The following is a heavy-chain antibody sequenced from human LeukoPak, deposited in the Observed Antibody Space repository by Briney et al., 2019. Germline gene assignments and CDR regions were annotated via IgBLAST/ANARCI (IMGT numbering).Heavy chain of an antibody. V-gene: IGHV1-18*01. D-gene: IGHD2-2*01. CDR3: ARDLVVYCSSTSCYPHYYYGMDV. CDR1: GYSFINYG. CDR2: ISAYSGKT. J-gene: IGHJ6*02. Sequence: ASVKVSCKASGYSFINYGISWVRQAPGQGLERMGYISAYSGKTNYVQKFQGRVIMTTDTSTTTAYMELKSLRSDDTAVYYCARDLVVYCSSTSCYPHYYYGMDVWGQGTTVTVSS.